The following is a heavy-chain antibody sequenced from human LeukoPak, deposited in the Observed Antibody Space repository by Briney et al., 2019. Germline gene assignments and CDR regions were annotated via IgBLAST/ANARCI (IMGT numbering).Heavy chain of an antibody. V-gene: IGHV1-46*03. CDR3: ARDFGYCSSTSCYRDYYYYMDV. D-gene: IGHD2-2*03. CDR1: GYTFTSYY. J-gene: IGHJ6*03. Sequence: ASVKVSCKASGYTFTSYYMHWVRQAPGQGLEWMGIINPSGGSTSYAQKFQGRVTMNRDTSTSTVYMELSSLRSEDTAVYYCARDFGYCSSTSCYRDYYYYMDVWGKGTTVTVSS. CDR2: INPSGGST.